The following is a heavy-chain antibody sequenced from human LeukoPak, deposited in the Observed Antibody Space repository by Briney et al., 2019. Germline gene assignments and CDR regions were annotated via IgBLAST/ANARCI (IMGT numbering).Heavy chain of an antibody. CDR1: GYTFTGYY. V-gene: IGHV1-2*06. CDR3: ARDFRVSSPPDY. D-gene: IGHD6-13*01. CDR2: INPNSGGT. Sequence: ASVKVSCKASGYTFTGYYMHWVRQAPGQGLEWMGRINPNSGGTNYAQKFQGRVTMTRDTSISTAYMELSRLRSDDTAVYYCARDFRVSSPPDYWGQGTLVTVSS. J-gene: IGHJ4*02.